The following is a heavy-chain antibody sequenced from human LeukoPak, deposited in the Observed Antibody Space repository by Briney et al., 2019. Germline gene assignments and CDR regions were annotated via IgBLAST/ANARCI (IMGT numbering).Heavy chain of an antibody. CDR2: ISGSGGST. D-gene: IGHD3-22*01. CDR3: AKVGDYYYDRSALDY. Sequence: GGSLRLSCAASGFTLSSYTTNWVRQAPGKGLEWVSAISGSGGSTSYADSVKGRFTISRDNSKNTLYLQMNSLRAEDTAVYYCAKVGDYYYDRSALDYWGQGTLVTVSS. J-gene: IGHJ4*02. V-gene: IGHV3-23*01. CDR1: GFTLSSYT.